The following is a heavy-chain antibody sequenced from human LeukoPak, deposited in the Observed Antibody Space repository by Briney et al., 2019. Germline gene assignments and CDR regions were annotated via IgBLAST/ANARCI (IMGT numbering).Heavy chain of an antibody. CDR1: GGSFSGYY. Sequence: SETLSLTCAVYGGSFSGYYWSWIRQPPGKGLEWIREINHSGSTNYNPSLKSRVTISVDTSKNQLSLKLSSVTAADTAVYYCARRVTAKTSGGTDDFYFDYWGQGTLVTASS. CDR3: ARRVTAKTSGGTDDFYFDY. CDR2: INHSGST. J-gene: IGHJ4*02. D-gene: IGHD3-16*01. V-gene: IGHV4-34*01.